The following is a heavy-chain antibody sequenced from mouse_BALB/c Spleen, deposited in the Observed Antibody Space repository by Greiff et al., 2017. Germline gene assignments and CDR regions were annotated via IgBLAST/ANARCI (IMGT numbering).Heavy chain of an antibody. CDR3: ARGKFPSY. J-gene: IGHJ2*01. CDR1: GYTFSSYW. CDR2: ILPGSGST. V-gene: IGHV1-9*01. Sequence: VQVVESGAELMKPGASVKISCKATGYTFSSYWIEWVKQRPGHGLEWIGEILPGSGSTNYNEKFKDKTTLTADKSSSTAYMQLSSLTSEDSAVYYCARGKFPSYWGQGTTLTVSS.